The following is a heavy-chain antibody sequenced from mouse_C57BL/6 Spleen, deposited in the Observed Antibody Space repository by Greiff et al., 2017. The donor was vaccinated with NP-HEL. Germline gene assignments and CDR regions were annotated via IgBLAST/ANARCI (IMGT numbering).Heavy chain of an antibody. Sequence: DVKLVESGGDLVKPGGSLKLSCAASGFTFSSYGMSWVRQTPDKRLEWVATISSGGSYTYYPDSVKGRFTISRDNAKNTLYLQMSSLKSEDTAMYYCARGEDSSGYWFAYWGQGTLVTVSA. V-gene: IGHV5-6*02. D-gene: IGHD3-2*02. CDR2: ISSGGSYT. CDR1: GFTFSSYG. J-gene: IGHJ3*01. CDR3: ARGEDSSGYWFAY.